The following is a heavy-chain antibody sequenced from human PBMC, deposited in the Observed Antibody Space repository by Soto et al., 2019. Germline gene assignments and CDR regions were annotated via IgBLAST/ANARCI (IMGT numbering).Heavy chain of an antibody. D-gene: IGHD2-21*01. CDR3: ARGEVGVVIGNLAPER. CDR1: GVTISSGGYS. J-gene: IGHJ1*01. V-gene: IGHV4-30-2*01. CDR2: IYHSGST. Sequence: SDTLPLTCAVSGVTISSGGYSWSWIRQPPGKDLEWIGYIYHSGSTYYNPSLKSRVTISVDRSKNKFSLKLSSVTAADTAVYYCARGEVGVVIGNLAPERWGQGTLVTVYS.